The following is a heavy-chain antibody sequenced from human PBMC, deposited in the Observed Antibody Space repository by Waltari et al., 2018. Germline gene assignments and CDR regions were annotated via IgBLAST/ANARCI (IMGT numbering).Heavy chain of an antibody. Sequence: QVQLQESGPGLVKPSETLSLTCAVSGYSISSGYYWGWIRRPPGKGLEWIGSIYHSGGTYDNPSLKIRVTISVDTSKNQFSLKLSSVTAADTAVYYCARHVTGVPFDYWGQGTLVTVSS. V-gene: IGHV4-38-2*01. J-gene: IGHJ4*02. CDR3: ARHVTGVPFDY. CDR1: GYSISSGYY. CDR2: IYHSGGT. D-gene: IGHD1-20*01.